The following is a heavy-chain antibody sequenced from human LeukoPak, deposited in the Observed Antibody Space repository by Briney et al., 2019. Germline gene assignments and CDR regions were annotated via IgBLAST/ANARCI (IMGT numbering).Heavy chain of an antibody. CDR1: GFTLSLYP. V-gene: IGHV3-30*04. Sequence: PGGSLRLSCAASGFTLSLYPIHWVRQAPDQRLEWVSIISLDQSQTYYADSVKGRFTISRDTSKNTVYLQMNSLGPEDTALYYCVGGQGHPSHTYFGFWGQGILVTVSS. CDR3: VGGQGHPSHTYFGF. J-gene: IGHJ4*02. CDR2: ISLDQSQT.